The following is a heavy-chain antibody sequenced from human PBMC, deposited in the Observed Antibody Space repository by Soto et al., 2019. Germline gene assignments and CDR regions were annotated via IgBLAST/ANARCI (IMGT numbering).Heavy chain of an antibody. CDR1: GGTFSSYA. CDR2: IIPIFGTA. J-gene: IGHJ6*02. V-gene: IGHV1-69*13. Sequence: SVKVSCKASGGTFSSYAISWVRQAPGQGLEWMGGIIPIFGTANYAQKFQGRVTITADESTSTAYMELSSLRSEDTAVYYCAKAHTQFYFLGPRGYNYYGRDVWGQGPTVTVSS. D-gene: IGHD7-27*01. CDR3: AKAHTQFYFLGPRGYNYYGRDV.